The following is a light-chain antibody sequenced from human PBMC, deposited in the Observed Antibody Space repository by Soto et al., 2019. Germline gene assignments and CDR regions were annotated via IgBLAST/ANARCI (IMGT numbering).Light chain of an antibody. CDR3: ASYTSTTTLVV. Sequence: QSALTQPASVSGSPGQSITISCTGTSSDIGRYNYVSWYQQHPGKAPRLVISGVNKRPSGISNRFSGSKSGNTASLTISGLPADDEAIYYCASYTSTTTLVVFGGGTQLTVL. V-gene: IGLV2-14*01. CDR2: GVN. J-gene: IGLJ2*01. CDR1: SSDIGRYNY.